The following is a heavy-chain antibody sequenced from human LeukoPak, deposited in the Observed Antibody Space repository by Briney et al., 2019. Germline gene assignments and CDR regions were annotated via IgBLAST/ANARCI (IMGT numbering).Heavy chain of an antibody. D-gene: IGHD5-18*01. V-gene: IGHV4-38-2*01. J-gene: IGHJ4*02. CDR3: ARGDTAMFFDY. CDR1: GYSISSGYY. CDR2: IYQSGST. Sequence: SETLSLTCAVSGYSISSGYYWGWIRQPPGKGLEWIGRIYQSGSTYYNPSLKSRVTISVDTSKNQFSLKLSSVTAADTAVYYCARGDTAMFFDYWGQGTLVTVSS.